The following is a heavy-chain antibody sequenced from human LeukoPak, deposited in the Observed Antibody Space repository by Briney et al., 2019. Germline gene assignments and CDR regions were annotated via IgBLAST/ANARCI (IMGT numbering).Heavy chain of an antibody. CDR2: IYHSGST. D-gene: IGHD6-13*01. Sequence: PSGTLSLTCGVSGGSISSFNWWSWVRQPPGKGLEWIGEIYHSGSTNNNPSLKSRVTISMDKSKNQISLKLSSVIAADTAVYYCARGGRQQPFDYWGRGTLVTVSS. V-gene: IGHV4-4*02. CDR3: ARGGRQQPFDY. CDR1: GGSISSFNW. J-gene: IGHJ4*02.